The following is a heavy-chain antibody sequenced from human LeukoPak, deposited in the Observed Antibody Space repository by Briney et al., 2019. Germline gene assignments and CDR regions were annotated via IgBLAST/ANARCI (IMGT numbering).Heavy chain of an antibody. CDR2: IYTSGNT. CDR1: GGSISSGSYC. V-gene: IGHV4-61*09. J-gene: IGHJ4*02. D-gene: IGHD1-26*01. CDR3: ARDNYSGSRYFDY. Sequence: SETLSLTCTVSGGSISSGSYCWSWIRQPAGKGLEWIGHIYTSGNTNYNPSLKSRVTISVDTSKNQFSLKLSSVTAADTAVYYCARDNYSGSRYFDYWGQGTLVTVSS.